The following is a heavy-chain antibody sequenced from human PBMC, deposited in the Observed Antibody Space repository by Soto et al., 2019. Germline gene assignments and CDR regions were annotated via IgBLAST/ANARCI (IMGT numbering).Heavy chain of an antibody. CDR3: AIYGGTSVYFDY. V-gene: IGHV4-30-4*01. J-gene: IGHJ4*02. CDR1: GGSISSGDYY. CDR2: SYYSGST. D-gene: IGHD4-17*01. Sequence: QVQLQESGPGLVKPSQTLSLTCTVSGGSISSGDYYWSWIRQPPGKGLEWIGYSYYSGSTYYNPSLKSRVTISVDTSKNQFSLKLSSVTAAETAVYYCAIYGGTSVYFDYWGQGTLVTVSS.